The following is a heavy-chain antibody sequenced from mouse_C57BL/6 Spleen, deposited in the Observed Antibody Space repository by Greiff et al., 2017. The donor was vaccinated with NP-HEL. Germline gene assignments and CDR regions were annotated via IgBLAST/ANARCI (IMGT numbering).Heavy chain of an antibody. CDR1: GYTFTNYW. CDR2: IYPGGGYT. V-gene: IGHV1-63*01. J-gene: IGHJ3*01. D-gene: IGHD2-1*01. Sequence: QVHVKQSGAELVRPGTSVKMSCRASGYTFTNYWIGWAKQRPGHGLEWIGDIYPGGGYTNYNEKFKGKATLTADKSSSTAYMQFSSLTSEDSAIYYCARWDGNPAWFAYWGQGTLVTVSA. CDR3: ARWDGNPAWFAY.